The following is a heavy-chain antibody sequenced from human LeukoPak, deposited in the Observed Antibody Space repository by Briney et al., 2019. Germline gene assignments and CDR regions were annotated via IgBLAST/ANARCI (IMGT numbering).Heavy chain of an antibody. CDR3: AKDHRVLLWFGEFFDY. V-gene: IGHV3-23*01. J-gene: IGHJ4*02. D-gene: IGHD3-10*01. CDR1: GFTFSSYA. CDR2: ISGSGINT. Sequence: GGSLRLSCAASGFTFSSYAMSWVRQAPGKGLEWVSSISGSGINTYFADSVEGRFTISRDNSKNTLYLQMNSLRAEDTAVYYCAKDHRVLLWFGEFFDYWGQGTLVTVSS.